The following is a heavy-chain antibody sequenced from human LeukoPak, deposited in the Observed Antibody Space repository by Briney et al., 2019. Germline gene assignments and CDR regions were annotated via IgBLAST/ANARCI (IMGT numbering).Heavy chain of an antibody. CDR1: GFTFSNAW. CDR3: TTAKWETARFDY. V-gene: IGHV3-15*01. Sequence: GGSLRLSCAASGFTFSNAWMSWVRQAPGKGLEWVGRIKSKTDGGTTDYAAPVKGRFTISRDDSKNTLYLQMNSLKTEDTAVYYCTTAKWETARFDYWGQGTLVTVSS. J-gene: IGHJ4*02. CDR2: IKSKTDGGTT. D-gene: IGHD1-26*01.